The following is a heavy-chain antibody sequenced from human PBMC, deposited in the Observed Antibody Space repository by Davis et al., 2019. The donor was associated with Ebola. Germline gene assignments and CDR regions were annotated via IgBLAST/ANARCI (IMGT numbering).Heavy chain of an antibody. Sequence: PGGSLRLSCAASGFIINGYGLNWVRQAPGKGLEWVSFISGGSDKSYYADSVQGRFTISRDNAKNSLYLQMNSLRDEDTAVYYCALRNLGTYSGHFLANWGQGTLVTVSS. CDR2: ISGGSDKS. J-gene: IGHJ4*02. CDR1: GFIINGYG. CDR3: ALRNLGTYSGHFLAN. V-gene: IGHV3-48*02. D-gene: IGHD1-26*01.